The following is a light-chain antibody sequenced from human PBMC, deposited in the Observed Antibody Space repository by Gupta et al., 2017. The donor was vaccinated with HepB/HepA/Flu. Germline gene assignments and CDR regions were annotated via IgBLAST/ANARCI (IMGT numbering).Light chain of an antibody. J-gene: IGKJ1*01. CDR1: QSIRSTS. V-gene: IGKV3-20*01. Sequence: DIVLTQSPGTLSLSPGERATLSCRASQSIRSTSLAWYQQKPGQAPRLFIYGASSRATGIPDRFSGSGSGTDFTLTISRLDPEDFAVYYCQQYGTLPPTFGQGTEVEIK. CDR2: GAS. CDR3: QQYGTLPPT.